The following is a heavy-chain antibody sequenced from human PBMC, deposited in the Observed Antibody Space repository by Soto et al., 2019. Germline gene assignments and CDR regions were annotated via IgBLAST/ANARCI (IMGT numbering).Heavy chain of an antibody. D-gene: IGHD2-2*01. Sequence: ASVKVSCKASGGTFSSYAISWVRQAPGQGLEWMGGIIPIFGTANYAQKFQGRVTITADESTSTAYMELSSLRSEDTAVYYCASLGYCSSTSCSVYYYGMDVWGQGTTVTVSS. CDR1: GGTFSSYA. V-gene: IGHV1-69*13. CDR2: IIPIFGTA. CDR3: ASLGYCSSTSCSVYYYGMDV. J-gene: IGHJ6*02.